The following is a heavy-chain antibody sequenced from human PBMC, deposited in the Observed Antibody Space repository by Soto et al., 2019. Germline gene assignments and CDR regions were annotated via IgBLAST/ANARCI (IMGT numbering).Heavy chain of an antibody. D-gene: IGHD3-22*01. CDR2: IIPIFGTA. Sequence: GVAVEGSCEDFRGTLGRYSSCWVRQAHGQGLEWMGGIIPIFGTANYAQKFQGRVTITADESTSTAYMELSSLRSEDTAVYYCAIAVSRPHYYDSSGYCYWGQGNLVTGSS. CDR1: RGTLGRYS. CDR3: AIAVSRPHYYDSSGYCY. J-gene: IGHJ4*02. V-gene: IGHV1-69*13.